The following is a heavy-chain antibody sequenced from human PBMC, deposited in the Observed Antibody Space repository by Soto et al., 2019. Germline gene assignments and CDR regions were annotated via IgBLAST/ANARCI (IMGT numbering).Heavy chain of an antibody. CDR3: ARHYGSSGYYLGIFDY. CDR1: GASISSNY. CDR2: IHYSGST. Sequence: SETLSLTCTVSGASISSNYWSWIRQPPGKGLEWMGYIHYSGSTNYNPSLKSRVTISVDTSKNQFSLKLSSVTAADTAVYYCARHYGSSGYYLGIFDYWGQGTLVTVSS. D-gene: IGHD3-22*01. V-gene: IGHV4-59*01. J-gene: IGHJ4*02.